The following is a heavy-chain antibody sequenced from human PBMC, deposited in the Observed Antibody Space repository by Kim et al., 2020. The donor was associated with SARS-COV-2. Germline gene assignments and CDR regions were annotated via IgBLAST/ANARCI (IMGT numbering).Heavy chain of an antibody. J-gene: IGHJ6*02. V-gene: IGHV1-46*01. D-gene: IGHD3-10*01. Sequence: ASVKVSCKASGYTFTSYYMHWVRQAPGQGLEWMGIINPSGGSTSYAQKFQGRVTMTRDTSTSTVYMELSSLRSEDTAVYYCARVIGSGSYLSHYYYYGMDVWGQGTTVTVSS. CDR3: ARVIGSGSYLSHYYYYGMDV. CDR2: INPSGGST. CDR1: GYTFTSYY.